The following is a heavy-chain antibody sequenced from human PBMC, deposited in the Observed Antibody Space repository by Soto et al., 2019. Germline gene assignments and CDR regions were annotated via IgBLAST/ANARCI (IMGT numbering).Heavy chain of an antibody. CDR3: ARDFLGAITGTKEDAFDI. D-gene: IGHD1-7*01. Sequence: SVKVSCKASGGTFSSYAISWVRQAPGQGLEWMGGIIPIFGTANYAQKFQGRVTITADESTSTAYMELSSLRSEDTAVYYCARDFLGAITGTKEDAFDIWGQGTMVTVSS. CDR2: IIPIFGTA. V-gene: IGHV1-69*13. J-gene: IGHJ3*02. CDR1: GGTFSSYA.